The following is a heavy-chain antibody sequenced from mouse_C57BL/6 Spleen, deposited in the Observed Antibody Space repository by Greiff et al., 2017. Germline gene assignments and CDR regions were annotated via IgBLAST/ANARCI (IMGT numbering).Heavy chain of an antibody. CDR2: ISSGGDYI. D-gene: IGHD1-1*01. Sequence: DVQLQESGEGLVKPGGSLKLSCAASGFTFSSYAMSWVRQTPEKRLEWVAYISSGGDYIYYADTVKGRFTISRDNARNTLYLQMSSLKSEDTAMYYCTRAYYYGSSPYYAMDYWGQGTSVTVSS. CDR3: TRAYYYGSSPYYAMDY. J-gene: IGHJ4*01. CDR1: GFTFSSYA. V-gene: IGHV5-9-1*02.